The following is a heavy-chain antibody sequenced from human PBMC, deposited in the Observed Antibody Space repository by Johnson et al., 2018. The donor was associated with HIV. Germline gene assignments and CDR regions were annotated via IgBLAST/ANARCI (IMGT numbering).Heavy chain of an antibody. CDR3: ARRMKAVAHHDAFDI. V-gene: IGHV3-30*19. D-gene: IGHD6-19*01. CDR2: ISFDGSNT. Sequence: QVQLVESGGGVVQPGGSLRLSCVESGFTFNYYGMHWVRQAPGKGLEWVGFISFDGSNTHYADSVRGRFTISRDNSKNTLYLQMNGLRIESTAIYYCARRMKAVAHHDAFDIWGQGTMVTVSS. J-gene: IGHJ3*02. CDR1: GFTFNYYG.